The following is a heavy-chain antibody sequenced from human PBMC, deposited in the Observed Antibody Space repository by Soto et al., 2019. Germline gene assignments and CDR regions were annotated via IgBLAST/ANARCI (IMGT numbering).Heavy chain of an antibody. Sequence: QVQLQESGPGLVKPSQTLSLTCTVSGGSISSGGYYWSWIRQHPGKGLEWIGYIYYSGSTYYNPSLKSRVTISVDTSKNQISLKLSSVTAADTAVYYCARDDYGDYRDAFDIWGQGTMVTVSS. CDR3: ARDDYGDYRDAFDI. CDR2: IYYSGST. J-gene: IGHJ3*02. D-gene: IGHD4-17*01. V-gene: IGHV4-31*03. CDR1: GGSISSGGYY.